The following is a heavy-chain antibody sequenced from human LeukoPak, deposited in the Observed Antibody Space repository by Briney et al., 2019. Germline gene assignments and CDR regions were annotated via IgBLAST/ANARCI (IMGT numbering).Heavy chain of an antibody. CDR2: INAGNGNT. CDR3: ARAVGDGGNSDAFDI. V-gene: IGHV1-3*01. CDR1: GYTFTSYA. D-gene: IGHD4-23*01. Sequence: ASVKVSCKASGYTFTSYAMHWVRQAPGQRLEWMGWINAGNGNTKYSQKFQGRVTITRDTSASTAYMELSSLRSEDTAVYYCARAVGDGGNSDAFDIWGQGTMVTVSS. J-gene: IGHJ3*02.